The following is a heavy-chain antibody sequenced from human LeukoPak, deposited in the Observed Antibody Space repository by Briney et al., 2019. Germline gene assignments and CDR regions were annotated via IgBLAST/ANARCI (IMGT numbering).Heavy chain of an antibody. CDR1: GFTFSSYG. J-gene: IGHJ3*02. CDR2: IGGRDGST. D-gene: IGHD1-26*01. V-gene: IGHV3-23*01. Sequence: GGSLRLSCAASGFTFSSYGMSWVRQAPGKGLEWVSAIGGRDGSTYYADSVKGRFTISRDNSKNTLYVQMNGLRAEDTAVYYCTAEGGSYVPGAFDIWGQGTMVTVSS. CDR3: TAEGGSYVPGAFDI.